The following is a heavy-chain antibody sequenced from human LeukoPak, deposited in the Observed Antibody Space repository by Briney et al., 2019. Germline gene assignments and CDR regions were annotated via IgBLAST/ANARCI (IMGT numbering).Heavy chain of an antibody. CDR3: ARKGGLTSSWYYFDY. V-gene: IGHV3-23*01. CDR2: IRGSGAGT. D-gene: IGHD6-13*01. Sequence: TGGSLRLSCAASQFAFTNYGMGWVRQAPGKGLEWVSAIRGSGAGTYYADSVKGRFTISRDNSENTLYLQMDSLRVEDSAVYYCARKGGLTSSWYYFDYWGQGTLVTVSS. J-gene: IGHJ4*02. CDR1: QFAFTNYG.